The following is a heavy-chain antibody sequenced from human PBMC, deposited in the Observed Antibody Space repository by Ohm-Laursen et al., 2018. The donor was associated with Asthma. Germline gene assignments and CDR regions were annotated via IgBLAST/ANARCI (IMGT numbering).Heavy chain of an antibody. J-gene: IGHJ4*02. CDR1: GGTLGTSV. Sequence: SSVKVSCKSLGGTLGTSVIGWVRQAPGQGLEWLGRINSVFGTSTYAQKFHDRFTITADESTSTVYMTLSSLTSEDTAVYYCARKAGSCITSNCYSLDFWGQGTLVTVSS. CDR3: ARKAGSCITSNCYSLDF. D-gene: IGHD2-15*01. CDR2: INSVFGTS. V-gene: IGHV1-69*15.